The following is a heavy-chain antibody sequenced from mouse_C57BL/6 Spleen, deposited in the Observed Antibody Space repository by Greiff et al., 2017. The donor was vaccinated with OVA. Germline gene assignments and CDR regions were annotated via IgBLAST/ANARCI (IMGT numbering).Heavy chain of an antibody. V-gene: IGHV1-80*01. D-gene: IGHD2-1*01. CDR3: ARSGIYYGNLYAMDY. Sequence: VQLQQSGAELVKPGASVKISCKASGYAFSSYWMNWVKQRPGTGLEWIGQIYPGDGDTNYNGKFKGKATLTADKSSSTAYMQLSSLTSEDSAVYFCARSGIYYGNLYAMDYWGQGTSVTVSS. CDR1: GYAFSSYW. CDR2: IYPGDGDT. J-gene: IGHJ4*01.